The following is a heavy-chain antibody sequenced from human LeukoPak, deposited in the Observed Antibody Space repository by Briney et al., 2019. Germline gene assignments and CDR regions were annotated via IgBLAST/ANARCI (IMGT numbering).Heavy chain of an antibody. V-gene: IGHV4-30-4*08. Sequence: SENLSLTCTVSGGSISSGDYYWSWIRQPPGKGLEWIGYIYYSGSTYYNPSLKSRVTISVDTSKNQFSLKLSSVTAADTAVYYCARTLGYCSGGSCPDFAYYGMDVWGQGTTVTVSS. D-gene: IGHD2-15*01. CDR3: ARTLGYCSGGSCPDFAYYGMDV. CDR1: GGSISSGDYY. CDR2: IYYSGST. J-gene: IGHJ6*02.